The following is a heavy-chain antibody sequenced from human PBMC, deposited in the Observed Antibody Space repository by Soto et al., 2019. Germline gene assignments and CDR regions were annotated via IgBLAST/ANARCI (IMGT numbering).Heavy chain of an antibody. CDR3: ARAGYCTSGVCINYGMDV. Sequence: GESLKISCKGSGYSFTSYWIGWVRQMPGKGLEWMGIIYPGDSDTRYSPSFQGQVTISADKSISTAYLQWSSLKASDTAMYYCARAGYCTSGVCINYGMDVWGQGTTVTVSS. J-gene: IGHJ6*02. V-gene: IGHV5-51*01. D-gene: IGHD2-8*01. CDR1: GYSFTSYW. CDR2: IYPGDSDT.